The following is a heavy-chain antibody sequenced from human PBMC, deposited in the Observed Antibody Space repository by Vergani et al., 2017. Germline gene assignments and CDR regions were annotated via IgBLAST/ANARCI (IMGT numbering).Heavy chain of an antibody. CDR1: EYSFRNYW. CDR3: ARHTTYTDS. Sequence: EVELVQSGPEMRKPGESLKISCTGSEYSFRNYWIGWVRQMPGKGLEWMGIIYPADSDTRYSPSFQGQVTISADKSISTAFLQWDSLKASDTALYYCARHTTYTDSWGQGTLVTVSS. V-gene: IGHV5-51*01. J-gene: IGHJ4*02. CDR2: IYPADSDT. D-gene: IGHD1-1*01.